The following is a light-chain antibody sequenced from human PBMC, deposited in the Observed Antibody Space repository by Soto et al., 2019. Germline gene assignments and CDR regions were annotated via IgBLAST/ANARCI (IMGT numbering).Light chain of an antibody. CDR1: TSDVGDYNL. CDR2: DVS. Sequence: QCALTQPASVSGSPGQSIAISCTGTTSDVGDYNLVSWYQQHPGKAPKLMIYDVSNRPSGISDRFSASKSGNTASLTISGLQAEDEADYYCSSYTSSNTLYVFGTGTKVTVL. J-gene: IGLJ1*01. V-gene: IGLV2-14*01. CDR3: SSYTSSNTLYV.